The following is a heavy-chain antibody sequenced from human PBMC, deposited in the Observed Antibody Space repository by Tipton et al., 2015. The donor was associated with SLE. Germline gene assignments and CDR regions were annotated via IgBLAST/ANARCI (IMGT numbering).Heavy chain of an antibody. D-gene: IGHD6-25*01. CDR1: GFSNAW. Sequence: EASGFSNAWMSWVRQAPGKGLEWLGRIKSKTDGGTTDYAAPVKGRFTISRDDSKNMVYLQMNSLKTEDTAVYYCTKFSEEDALDLWGQGTMVTVSS. CDR3: TKFSEEDALDL. CDR2: IKSKTDGGTT. J-gene: IGHJ3*01. V-gene: IGHV3-15*01.